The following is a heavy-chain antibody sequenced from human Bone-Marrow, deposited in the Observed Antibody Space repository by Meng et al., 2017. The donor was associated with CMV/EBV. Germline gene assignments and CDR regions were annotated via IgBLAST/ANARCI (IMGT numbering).Heavy chain of an antibody. D-gene: IGHD6-13*01. V-gene: IGHV6-1*01. CDR2: TYYRSKWYN. Sequence: SGDSVSSNSAAWNWIRQSPSRGLEWLGRTYYRSKWYNDYAVSVKSRITINPDTSKNQFSLQLNSVTPEDTAVYYCARGSWYAGWFDPRGQGTLVTVSS. J-gene: IGHJ5*02. CDR1: GDSVSSNSAA. CDR3: ARGSWYAGWFDP.